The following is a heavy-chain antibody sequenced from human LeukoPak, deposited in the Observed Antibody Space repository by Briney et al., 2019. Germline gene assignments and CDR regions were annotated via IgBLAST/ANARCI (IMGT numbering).Heavy chain of an antibody. V-gene: IGHV3-30*04. CDR1: GFTFSSYA. D-gene: IGHD3-22*01. J-gene: IGHJ4*02. CDR3: ATDHGSGYYYFDY. Sequence: GGSLRLSCAASGFTFSSYAMHWVRQAPGKGLEWVAVISYDGSNKYYADSVKGRFTISRDNSKNTLYLQMNSLRAEDTAVYYCATDHGSGYYYFDYWGQGTLVTVSS. CDR2: ISYDGSNK.